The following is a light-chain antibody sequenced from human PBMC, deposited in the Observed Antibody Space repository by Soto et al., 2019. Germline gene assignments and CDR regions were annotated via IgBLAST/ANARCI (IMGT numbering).Light chain of an antibody. CDR2: KAS. CDR1: QSISSW. CDR3: QHYNSYSEA. Sequence: DIQMTPSPSTLSGSVGDRVTITCLASQSISSWLAWYQQKPGNAPKLLIYKASTLKSGVPSRFSGSGSGTEFTLTISSLQPDDFATYYCQHYNSYSEAFGQGTKVDIK. V-gene: IGKV1-5*03. J-gene: IGKJ1*01.